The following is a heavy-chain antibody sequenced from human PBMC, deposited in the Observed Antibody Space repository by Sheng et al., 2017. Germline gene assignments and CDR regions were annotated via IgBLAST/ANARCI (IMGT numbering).Heavy chain of an antibody. V-gene: IGHV4-39*07. Sequence: QLQLQESGPGLVKPSETLSLTCTVSGGSISSSSYYWGWIRQPPGKGLEWIGSIYYSGSTYYNPSLKSRVTISVDTSKNQFSLKLSSVTAADTAVYYCARDPGVLTAPDYWGQGTLGHRLL. D-gene: IGHD7-27*01. CDR2: IYYSGST. CDR3: ARDPGVLTAPDY. CDR1: GGSISSSSYY. J-gene: IGHJ4*02.